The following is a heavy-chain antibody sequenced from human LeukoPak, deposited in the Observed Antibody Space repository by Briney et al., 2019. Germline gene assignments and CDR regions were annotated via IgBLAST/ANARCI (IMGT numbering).Heavy chain of an antibody. CDR2: IRSKANSYAT. V-gene: IGHV3-73*01. CDR1: GFTFSGSA. Sequence: PGGSLRLSCAASGFTFSGSAMHWVRQASGKGLEWVGRIRSKANSYATAYAASVKGRFTISRDDSKNTAYLQMNSLRAEDTAVYYCARESGSAIPNWFDPWGQGTLVTVSS. D-gene: IGHD2-2*01. J-gene: IGHJ5*02. CDR3: ARESGSAIPNWFDP.